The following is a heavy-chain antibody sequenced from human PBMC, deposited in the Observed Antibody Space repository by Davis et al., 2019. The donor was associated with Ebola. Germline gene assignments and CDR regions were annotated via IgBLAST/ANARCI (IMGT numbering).Heavy chain of an antibody. CDR2: INHSGST. Sequence: SETLSLTCAAYGGSFSGYYWSWIRQPPGKGLEWIGEINHSGSTNYNPSLKSRVTISVDKSKNQFSLKLSSVTAADTAVYYCARDLGRRYSSSSPDNYWGQGTLVTVSS. D-gene: IGHD6-6*01. CDR3: ARDLGRRYSSSSPDNY. CDR1: GGSFSGYY. V-gene: IGHV4-34*01. J-gene: IGHJ4*02.